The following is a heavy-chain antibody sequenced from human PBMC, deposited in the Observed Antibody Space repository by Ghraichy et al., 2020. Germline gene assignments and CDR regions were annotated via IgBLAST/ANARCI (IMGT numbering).Heavy chain of an antibody. J-gene: IGHJ6*03. V-gene: IGHV4-34*01. CDR2: INHSGST. CDR3: ARDIKYYYYMDV. CDR1: GGSFSGYY. Sequence: SETLSLTCAVYGGSFSGYYWSWIRQPPGKGLEWIGEINHSGSTNYNPSLKSRVTISVDTSKNQFSLKLSSVTAADTAVYYCARDIKYYYYMDVWGKGTTVTVSS.